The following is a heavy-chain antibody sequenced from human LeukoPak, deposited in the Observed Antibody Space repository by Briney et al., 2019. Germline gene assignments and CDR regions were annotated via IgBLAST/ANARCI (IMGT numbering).Heavy chain of an antibody. V-gene: IGHV3-15*01. CDR3: TTDIVVVPALYGDY. J-gene: IGHJ4*02. D-gene: IGHD2-2*02. Sequence: GGSLRLSCAASGFTFSNAWMSWVRQAPGKGLEWVGRIKSKTDGGTTDYAAPVKGRFTISRDDSKNTLYLQMNSLKTEDTAVYYCTTDIVVVPALYGDYWGQGTLVTVSS. CDR1: GFTFSNAW. CDR2: IKSKTDGGTT.